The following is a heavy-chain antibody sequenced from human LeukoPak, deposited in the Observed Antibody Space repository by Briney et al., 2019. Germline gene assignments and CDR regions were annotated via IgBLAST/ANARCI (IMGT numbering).Heavy chain of an antibody. Sequence: GESLKISCKGSGYSFTTYWLGWVRQMPGKGLEWMGIIYPGDSDTRYSPSFQGQVTISADKSISTAYLQWSSLKASDTAMYYCARQAWDYYDSSGYYPFDYWGQGTLVTVSS. J-gene: IGHJ4*02. D-gene: IGHD3-22*01. CDR3: ARQAWDYYDSSGYYPFDY. V-gene: IGHV5-51*01. CDR2: IYPGDSDT. CDR1: GYSFTTYW.